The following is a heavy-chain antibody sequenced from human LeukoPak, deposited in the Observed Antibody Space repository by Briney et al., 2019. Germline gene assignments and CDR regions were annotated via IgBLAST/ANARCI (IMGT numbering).Heavy chain of an antibody. D-gene: IGHD2-15*01. CDR1: GYIFTGYY. CDR3: ATYCSGGSCYSVDWFDP. J-gene: IGHJ5*02. CDR2: INPNSGGT. V-gene: IGHV1-2*02. Sequence: ASVKVSCKASGYIFTGYYIHWVRQAPGQGLEWMGWINPNSGGTNYAQKFQGRVTMTGDTSISTAYMELVRLRSDDTAVYYCATYCSGGSCYSVDWFDPWGQGTLVTVSS.